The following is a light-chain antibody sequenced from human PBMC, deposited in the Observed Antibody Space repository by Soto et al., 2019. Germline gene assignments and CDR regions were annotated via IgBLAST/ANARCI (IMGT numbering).Light chain of an antibody. Sequence: EIVLTQSPGTLSLSPGERATLSCRASQSVINSYLAWYQQKPGQAPRLLIYNASNRATGIPARFSGSGSGTDFSLTISSLEPEDFAVYYCQQRSNWPGTFGQGTKVDIK. V-gene: IGKV3-11*01. CDR1: QSVINSY. CDR3: QQRSNWPGT. CDR2: NAS. J-gene: IGKJ1*01.